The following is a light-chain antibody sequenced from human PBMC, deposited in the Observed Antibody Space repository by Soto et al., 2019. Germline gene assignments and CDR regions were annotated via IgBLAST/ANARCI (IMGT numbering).Light chain of an antibody. CDR1: PSGWSSY. CDR2: GAS. CDR3: QQYGSSPPLT. Sequence: EIVLTQSPGTLSLSPGEKAPLSCRGRPSGWSSYFAWYQQKPGQAPRLLIYGASSRATGIPDRFSGSGSGTDFTLTISRLEPEDFAVYYCQQYGSSPPLTFGGGTKVEIK. J-gene: IGKJ4*01. V-gene: IGKV3-20*01.